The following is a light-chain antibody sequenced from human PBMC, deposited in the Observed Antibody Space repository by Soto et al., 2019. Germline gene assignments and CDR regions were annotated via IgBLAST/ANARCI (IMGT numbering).Light chain of an antibody. CDR1: SSDIGDYKY. CDR3: CSYAGYSTMV. V-gene: IGLV2-23*01. J-gene: IGLJ2*01. Sequence: QSALTQPASVSGSPGQSITISCTGTSSDIGDYKYVSWYQQHPGNPPKLMIYEGSKRPSGVSNRFSGSKSGNTASLTISGLQAEDEADYYCCSYAGYSTMVFGGGTKLTVL. CDR2: EGS.